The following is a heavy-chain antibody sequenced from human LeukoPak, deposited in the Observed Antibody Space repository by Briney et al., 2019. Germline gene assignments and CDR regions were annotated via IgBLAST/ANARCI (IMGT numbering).Heavy chain of an antibody. V-gene: IGHV4-59*08. Sequence: SETLSLTCTVSGGSISSYYWSWIRQPPGKGPEWIGYIYYSGSTNYNTSFKSRVTISVDTSKNQFSLKLSSVTAADTAVYYCARGPATITMFGVVNWFDPWGQGTLVTVSS. CDR2: IYYSGST. J-gene: IGHJ5*02. CDR1: GGSISSYY. CDR3: ARGPATITMFGVVNWFDP. D-gene: IGHD3-3*01.